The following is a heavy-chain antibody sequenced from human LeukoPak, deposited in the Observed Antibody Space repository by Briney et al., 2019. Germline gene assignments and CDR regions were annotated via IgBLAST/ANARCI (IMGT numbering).Heavy chain of an antibody. CDR1: GGSISSSNW. CDR3: ATLWQRTTPTNN. D-gene: IGHD4-11*01. CDR2: IYHSGST. J-gene: IGHJ4*02. V-gene: IGHV4-4*02. Sequence: TSETLSLTCAVSGGSISSSNWWSWVRQPPGKGLEWIGEIYHSGSTNYNPSLKSRVTISVDKSKNQFSLKLSSVTAADTAVYYCATLWQRTTPTNNWGQGTLVTVSS.